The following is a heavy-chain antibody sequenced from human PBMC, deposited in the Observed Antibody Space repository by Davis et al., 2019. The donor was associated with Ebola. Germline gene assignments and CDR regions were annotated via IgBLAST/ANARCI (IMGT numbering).Heavy chain of an antibody. V-gene: IGHV4-59*01. CDR1: GGSISSYY. CDR3: ARGGGYCTGGVCTEIDY. D-gene: IGHD2-8*02. Sequence: MPSETLSLTCTVSGGSISSYYWSWIRQPPGKGLEWIGYIYYSGSTNYNPSLKSRVTISVDTSKNQFSLKLSSVTAADTAVYYCARGGGYCTGGVCTEIDYWGQGTLVTVSS. CDR2: IYYSGST. J-gene: IGHJ4*02.